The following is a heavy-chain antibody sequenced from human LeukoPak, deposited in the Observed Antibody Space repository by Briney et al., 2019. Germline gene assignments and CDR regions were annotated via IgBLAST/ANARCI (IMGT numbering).Heavy chain of an antibody. J-gene: IGHJ3*02. CDR2: INQDVSEM. V-gene: IGHV3-7*01. CDR1: GFTFSNYW. Sequence: GGSLRLSCAASGFTFSNYWMSWVRQAPGNGLEWLANINQDVSEMYYVESVKGRFTISRDNGKNSLYLQINSLRADDTAVYYCARGPMMDGLGTYLRWSFDIWGQGTMVTVSS. CDR3: ARGPMMDGLGTYLRWSFDI. D-gene: IGHD3-10*01.